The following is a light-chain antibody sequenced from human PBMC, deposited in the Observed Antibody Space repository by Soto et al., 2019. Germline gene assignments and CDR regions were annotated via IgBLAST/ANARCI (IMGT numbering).Light chain of an antibody. V-gene: IGKV1-5*03. J-gene: IGKJ1*01. CDR2: KAS. CDR3: QHYNSYSEA. Sequence: IQLTQSPSSLSASVGDRVTITCRASQGISSYLAWYQQKPGKAPKLLIYKASSLESGVPSRFSGSGSGTEFTLTISSLQPDDFATYYCQHYNSYSEAFGQGTMGDIK. CDR1: QGISSY.